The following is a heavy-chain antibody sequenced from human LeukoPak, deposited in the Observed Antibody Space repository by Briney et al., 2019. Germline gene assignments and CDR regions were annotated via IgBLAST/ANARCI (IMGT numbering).Heavy chain of an antibody. D-gene: IGHD5-18*01. J-gene: IGHJ4*02. CDR2: INHSGST. V-gene: IGHV4-34*01. CDR3: ARGGYSYGWADY. Sequence: SETLSLTCAVYGGSFSGYYWSWIRQPPGKGLEWIGEINHSGSTNYNPSLKSRVTISVDTYKNQFSLKLSSVTAADTAVYYCARGGYSYGWADYWGQGTLVTVSS. CDR1: GGSFSGYY.